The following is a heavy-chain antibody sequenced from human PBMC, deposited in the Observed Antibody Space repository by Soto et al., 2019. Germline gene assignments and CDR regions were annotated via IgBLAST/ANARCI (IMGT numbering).Heavy chain of an antibody. CDR1: GGSISSSNW. D-gene: IGHD3-22*01. Sequence: PSETLSLTCAVSGGSISSSNWWSWVRQPPGKGLEWIGEIYHSGSTNYNPSLKSRVTISVDKSKNQFSLKLSSVTAADTAVYYCASLGMIVFRGAFDIWGQGTMVTVSS. CDR2: IYHSGST. J-gene: IGHJ3*02. V-gene: IGHV4-4*02. CDR3: ASLGMIVFRGAFDI.